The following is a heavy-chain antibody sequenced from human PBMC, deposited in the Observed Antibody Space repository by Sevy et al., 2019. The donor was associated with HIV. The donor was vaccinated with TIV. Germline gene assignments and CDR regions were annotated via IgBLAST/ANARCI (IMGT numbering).Heavy chain of an antibody. J-gene: IGHJ6*03. D-gene: IGHD6-13*01. CDR1: GGTFSSYA. Sequence: SVKVSCKASGGTFSSYAISWVRQAPGQGLEWMGGIIPIFGTANYAQKFQGRVTITADKSTSTAYMELSSLRSEDTAVYYCARGLAAAGTQYYYYYMDVWGKGTTVTVSS. CDR3: ARGLAAAGTQYYYYYMDV. V-gene: IGHV1-69*06. CDR2: IIPIFGTA.